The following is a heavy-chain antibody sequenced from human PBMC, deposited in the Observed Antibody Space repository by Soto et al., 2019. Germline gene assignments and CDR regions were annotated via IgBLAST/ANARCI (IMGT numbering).Heavy chain of an antibody. V-gene: IGHV1-46*01. Sequence: GASVKVSCKASGYTFTSYYMHWVRQAPGQGLEWMGIINPSGGSTSYAQKFQGRVTMTRDTSTSTVYMELSSLRSEDTAVYYCARDQGRGYSYGFGYNRFDPWGQGTLVTVSS. CDR1: GYTFTSYY. CDR2: INPSGGST. D-gene: IGHD5-18*01. CDR3: ARDQGRGYSYGFGYNRFDP. J-gene: IGHJ5*02.